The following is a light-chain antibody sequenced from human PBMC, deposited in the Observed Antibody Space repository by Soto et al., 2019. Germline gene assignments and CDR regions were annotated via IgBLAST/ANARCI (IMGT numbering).Light chain of an antibody. CDR3: QSSESSNHVV. CDR2: EDN. Sequence: NFMLTQPHSVSESPGKTVTISCTRSSGSIASNYVQWYQQRPVSAPTTVIYEDNQRPSGVPDRFSGSIDSSSNSASLTISGLKTEGEADYYCQSSESSNHVVFGGGTKLTVL. J-gene: IGLJ2*01. V-gene: IGLV6-57*04. CDR1: SGSIASNY.